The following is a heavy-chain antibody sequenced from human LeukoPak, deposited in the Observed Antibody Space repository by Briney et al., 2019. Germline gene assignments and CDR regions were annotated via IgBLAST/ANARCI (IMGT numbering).Heavy chain of an antibody. Sequence: GGSLRLSCAASGFTFSNYNMHWVRQAPGRGLEWVSYISSVSTTTYNADSVKGRFTISRDNSKNTLYLQMNSLRAEDTAVYYCAKDPFNYGPFDSWGQGTLVTVSS. CDR1: GFTFSNYN. CDR3: AKDPFNYGPFDS. D-gene: IGHD3-10*01. V-gene: IGHV3-48*01. CDR2: ISSVSTTT. J-gene: IGHJ4*02.